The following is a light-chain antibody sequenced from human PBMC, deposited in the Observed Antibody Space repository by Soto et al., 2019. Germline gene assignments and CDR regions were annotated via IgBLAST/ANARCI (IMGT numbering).Light chain of an antibody. Sequence: QSALTQPASVSGSPGQSITISCTGTSSDVGGYNYVSWYQQHPGKAPKLMIYEVSNRPSGVPDRFSGSKSGTSASLAITGLQAEDEADYYCQSYDSSLSGRGVFGTGTKVTVL. V-gene: IGLV2-14*01. CDR1: SSDVGGYNY. CDR3: QSYDSSLSGRGV. J-gene: IGLJ1*01. CDR2: EVS.